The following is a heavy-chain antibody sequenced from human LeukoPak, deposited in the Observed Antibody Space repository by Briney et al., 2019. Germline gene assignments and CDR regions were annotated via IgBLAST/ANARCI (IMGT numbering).Heavy chain of an antibody. Sequence: PGGSLRLSCAASGFIFRDYYMSWIRQAPGKGLEWVSYISSGSSFTNYADSVKGRFTISRNDAKNSLYLQMNSLRAEDTAVYYCARDSRGYGSGSSTYYFDYWGQGTLVTVSS. CDR2: ISSGSSFT. D-gene: IGHD3-10*01. J-gene: IGHJ4*02. V-gene: IGHV3-11*06. CDR3: ARDSRGYGSGSSTYYFDY. CDR1: GFIFRDYY.